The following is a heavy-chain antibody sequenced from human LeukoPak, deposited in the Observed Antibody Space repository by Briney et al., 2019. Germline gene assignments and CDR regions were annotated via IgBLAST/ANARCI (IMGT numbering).Heavy chain of an antibody. CDR2: INHSGST. CDR1: VGSFSGYY. Sequence: SETLSLTCAVYVGSFSGYYWSRIRHPPRKGLEWIGEINHSGSTNYNPSLKSRVTISVDTSKNQFSLKLSSVTAADTAVYYCARGGGNSGSYKGFDYWGEGTLVTVSS. J-gene: IGHJ4*02. V-gene: IGHV4-34*01. CDR3: ARGGGNSGSYKGFDY. D-gene: IGHD1-26*01.